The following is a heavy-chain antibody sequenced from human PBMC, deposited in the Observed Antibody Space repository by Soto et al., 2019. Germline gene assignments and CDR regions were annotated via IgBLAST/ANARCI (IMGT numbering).Heavy chain of an antibody. Sequence: QVQLQESGPGLVKPSETLSLTCTVSGGSVSSGNHYWSWIRQPPGKELEFIAYVFYSGSDNYNPSLKSRVTTSIDTSKNQFSLNLSSVTAADTAVYYCARGRGYGYGIDYWGQGTLVTVSS. D-gene: IGHD5-18*01. J-gene: IGHJ4*02. CDR2: VFYSGSD. V-gene: IGHV4-61*01. CDR3: ARGRGYGYGIDY. CDR1: GGSVSSGNHY.